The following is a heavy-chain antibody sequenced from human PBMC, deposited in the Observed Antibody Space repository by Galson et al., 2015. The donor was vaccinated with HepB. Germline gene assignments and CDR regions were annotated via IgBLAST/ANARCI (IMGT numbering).Heavy chain of an antibody. J-gene: IGHJ4*02. V-gene: IGHV4-59*01. CDR1: GGSISSYY. D-gene: IGHD3-22*01. CDR3: GYSYYTSSGYYSVDY. CDR2: IYYSGST. Sequence: ETLSLTCSVSGGSISSYYWSWIRQPPGKGLEWIGYIYYSGSTNYNPSLKSRVTISVDTSKNQFSLKLRFVTAADTAVYYCGYSYYTSSGYYSVDYWGQGTLVTVSS.